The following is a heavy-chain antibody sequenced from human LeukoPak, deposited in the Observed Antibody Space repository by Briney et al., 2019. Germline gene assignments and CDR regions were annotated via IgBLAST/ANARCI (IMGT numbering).Heavy chain of an antibody. CDR3: ARVATVGSLDN. V-gene: IGHV1-69*05. J-gene: IGHJ4*02. D-gene: IGHD4-23*01. CDR1: GYAVSTHG. Sequence: SVKVSCKASGYAVSTHGIRWVRQAPGQGLEWMGGIMPIFGATNYAQKFQGRLTITTDRSTSTAYMELNNLSSEDTALYYCARVATVGSLDNWGQGTLVTVSS. CDR2: IMPIFGAT.